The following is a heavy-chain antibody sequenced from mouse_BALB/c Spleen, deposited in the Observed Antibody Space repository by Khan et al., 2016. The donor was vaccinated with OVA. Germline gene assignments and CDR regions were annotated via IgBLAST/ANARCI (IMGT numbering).Heavy chain of an antibody. CDR2: IRLKSDDYVT. V-gene: IGHV6-6*02. CDR1: GFTFSNYW. J-gene: IGHJ2*01. CDR3: WIRL. Sequence: EVKVEESGGGLVQPGGSMKLSCVASGFTFSNYWMNWVRQSPEKGLEWVAEIRLKSDDYVTHYAESVQGRFTISRQDSKSSFYLQMNNLGAEDTGIYYCWIRLWGQGTTLTVSA. D-gene: IGHD1-2*01.